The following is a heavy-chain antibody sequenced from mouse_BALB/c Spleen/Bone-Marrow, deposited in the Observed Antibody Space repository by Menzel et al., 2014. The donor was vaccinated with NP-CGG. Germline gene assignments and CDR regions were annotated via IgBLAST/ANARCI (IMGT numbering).Heavy chain of an antibody. CDR1: GYSITSGYY. V-gene: IGHV3-6*02. CDR2: ISYDGSN. CDR3: ARGGYDGRGFAY. Sequence: EVKLMESGPGLVKPSQSLSLTCSVTGYSITSGYYWNWIRQFPGNKLEWMGYISYDGSNNYNPSLKNRISITRDTPKNQFFLKLNSVTTEDTATYCCARGGYDGRGFAYWGQGTLVTVSA. J-gene: IGHJ3*01. D-gene: IGHD2-12*01.